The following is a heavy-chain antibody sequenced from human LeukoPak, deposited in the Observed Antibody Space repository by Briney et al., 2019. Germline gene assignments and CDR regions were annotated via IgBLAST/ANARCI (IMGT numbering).Heavy chain of an antibody. CDR2: INSDGSST. CDR1: GFTFSSYW. Sequence: GGSLRLSCAASGFTFSSYWMHWVRQAPGKGLVWVSRINSDGSSTSYADSVKGRFTISRDNAKNTLYLQMNSLRAEDTAVYYCASIGYYYGSGSYLRGWFDPWGQGTLVTVSS. CDR3: ASIGYYYGSGSYLRGWFDP. V-gene: IGHV3-74*01. J-gene: IGHJ5*02. D-gene: IGHD3-10*01.